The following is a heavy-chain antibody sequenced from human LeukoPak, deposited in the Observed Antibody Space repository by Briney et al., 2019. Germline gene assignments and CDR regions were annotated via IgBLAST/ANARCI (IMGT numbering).Heavy chain of an antibody. D-gene: IGHD3-16*02. CDR3: ARDTYDYVWGSYRYSDY. Sequence: GASVQVSCKASGGTFSSYAISWVRQAPGQGLEWMGGIIPIFGTANYAQKFQGRVTITADESTSTAYMELSSLRSEDTAVYYCARDTYDYVWGSYRYSDYWGQGTLVTVSS. CDR2: IIPIFGTA. V-gene: IGHV1-69*13. CDR1: GGTFSSYA. J-gene: IGHJ4*02.